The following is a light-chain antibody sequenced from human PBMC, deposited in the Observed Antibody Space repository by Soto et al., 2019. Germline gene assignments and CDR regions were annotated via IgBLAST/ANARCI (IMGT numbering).Light chain of an antibody. V-gene: IGKV3-11*01. Sequence: EIVLTQSPATLSLSPGERATLSCRASQSVSSYLAWYQQKPGQAPSLLIYDASNRATGIPARFSSSGSGTDFTLTISSLAPEDFAVYYCQQRSNLPPWTFGQGTKVEIK. CDR2: DAS. J-gene: IGKJ1*01. CDR1: QSVSSY. CDR3: QQRSNLPPWT.